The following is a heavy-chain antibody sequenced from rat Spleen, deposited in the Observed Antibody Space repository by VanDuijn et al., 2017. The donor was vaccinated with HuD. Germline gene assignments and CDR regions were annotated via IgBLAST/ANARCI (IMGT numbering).Heavy chain of an antibody. CDR2: ISTGGDTT. V-gene: IGHV5S13*01. CDR3: ARRHYGYTDYFDY. CDR1: GFTFSSHG. J-gene: IGHJ2*01. D-gene: IGHD1-9*01. Sequence: EVQLVESGGGLVQPGRSLKLSCAASGFTFSSHGMAWVRQTPTKGLEWVASISTGGDTTSYRDSVKGRFTISRDNAKSTLSLQMDSLRSEDTATYYCARRHYGYTDYFDYWGQGVMVTVSS.